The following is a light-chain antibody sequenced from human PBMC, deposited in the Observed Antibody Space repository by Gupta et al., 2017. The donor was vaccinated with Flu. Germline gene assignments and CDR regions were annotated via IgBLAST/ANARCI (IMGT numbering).Light chain of an antibody. V-gene: IGLV7-43*01. CDR3: LLKSGGAWV. Sequence: QTVVTQEPSLTVSPGGTVTLPCPCTTGAVTRGHSPNWFRQKPGQAPGALIYNTTNKHSWTPARFSGALLGGKAALSLSDVQPEDEAEYYCLLKSGGAWVFGGGTKLTVL. J-gene: IGLJ3*02. CDR2: NTT. CDR1: TGAVTRGHS.